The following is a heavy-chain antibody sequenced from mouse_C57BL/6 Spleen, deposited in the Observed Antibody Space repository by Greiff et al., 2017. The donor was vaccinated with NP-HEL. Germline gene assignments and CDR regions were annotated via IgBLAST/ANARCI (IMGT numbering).Heavy chain of an antibody. J-gene: IGHJ4*01. Sequence: QVQLKQPGAELVKPGASVKLSCKASGYTFTSYWMHWVKQRPGRGLEWIGRIDPNSGGTKYNEKFTSKATLTVDKPSSTAYMQLSSLTSEDSAVYYCASDTTVVGPYAMDYWGQGTSVTVSS. D-gene: IGHD1-1*01. CDR3: ASDTTVVGPYAMDY. CDR1: GYTFTSYW. CDR2: IDPNSGGT. V-gene: IGHV1-72*01.